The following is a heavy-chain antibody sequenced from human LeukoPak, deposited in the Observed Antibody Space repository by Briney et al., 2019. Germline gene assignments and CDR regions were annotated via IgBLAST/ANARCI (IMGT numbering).Heavy chain of an antibody. CDR2: IKTDGSST. J-gene: IGHJ3*01. V-gene: IGHV3-74*01. CDR3: AKEGGTRGTFDV. Sequence: PGGSLRLSCAASGFTFSSYWMHWVRQAPGKGLVWISRIKTDGSSTSYADSVKGRFTISRGNAKNTVYLQMNSLRVEDTAVYYCAKEGGTRGTFDVWGQGTMVTVSS. CDR1: GFTFSSYW. D-gene: IGHD3/OR15-3a*01.